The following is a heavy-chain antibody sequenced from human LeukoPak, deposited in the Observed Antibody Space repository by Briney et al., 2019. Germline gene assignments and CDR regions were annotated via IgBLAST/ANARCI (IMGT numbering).Heavy chain of an antibody. J-gene: IGHJ4*02. V-gene: IGHV1-8*01. CDR1: GYTFTSYD. CDR2: MNPNSGNT. CDR3: ARKGYYYDSSGLDY. Sequence: ASVKVSCKASGYTFTSYDINWARQATGQGLEWMGWMNPNSGNTGYAQKFQGRVTMTRNTSISTAYMELSSLRSEDTAVYYCARKGYYYDSSGLDYWGQGTLVTVSS. D-gene: IGHD3-22*01.